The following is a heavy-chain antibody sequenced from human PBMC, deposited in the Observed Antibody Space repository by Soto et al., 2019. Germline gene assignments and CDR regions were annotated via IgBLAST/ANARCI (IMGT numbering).Heavy chain of an antibody. CDR3: ARVEGCCSGGSCDYYYYMDV. D-gene: IGHD2-15*01. J-gene: IGHJ6*03. CDR2: ISSSGSTI. Sequence: QVQLVESGGGLVKPGGSLRLSCAASGFTFSDYYMSWIRQAPGKGLEWVSYISSSGSTIYYADSVKGRLTISRDNAKNTLYLEMNGLSAEDTAGYYCARVEGCCSGGSCDYYYYMDVGGNGTTVTVS. CDR1: GFTFSDYY. V-gene: IGHV3-11*01.